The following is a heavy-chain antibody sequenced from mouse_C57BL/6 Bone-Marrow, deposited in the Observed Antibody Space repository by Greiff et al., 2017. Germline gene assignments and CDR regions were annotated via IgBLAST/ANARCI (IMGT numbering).Heavy chain of an antibody. V-gene: IGHV1-72*01. Sequence: VQLQQPGAELVKPGASVKLSCKASGYTFTSYWMHWVKQRPGRGLEWIGRIDPNSGGTKYNEQFKSKATLTVDKPSSTAYMQLSSLTSEDSAVYYCARREYGYKWYFDVWGTGTTVTVSS. J-gene: IGHJ1*03. CDR1: GYTFTSYW. D-gene: IGHD2-2*01. CDR3: ARREYGYKWYFDV. CDR2: IDPNSGGT.